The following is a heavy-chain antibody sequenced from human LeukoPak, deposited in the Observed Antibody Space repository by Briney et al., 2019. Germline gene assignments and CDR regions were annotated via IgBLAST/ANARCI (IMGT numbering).Heavy chain of an antibody. D-gene: IGHD6-19*01. CDR3: VKDQRAVSGTLVFDS. Sequence: QTGGSLRLSCAASGFTFDDFTFHWVRQLPGKGLEWVSLINWDGTATSYADSVKGRFTISRDNRQGSLYLQMNSLRNEDTALYYCVKDQRAVSGTLVFDSWGQGTLVTVSS. J-gene: IGHJ4*02. V-gene: IGHV3-43*01. CDR2: INWDGTAT. CDR1: GFTFDDFT.